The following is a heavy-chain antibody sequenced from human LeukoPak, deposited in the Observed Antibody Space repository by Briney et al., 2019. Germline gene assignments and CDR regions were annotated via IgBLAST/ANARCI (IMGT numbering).Heavy chain of an antibody. CDR2: INAGNGNT. Sequence: ASVKVSCKASGYTFTTYAMHWVRQAPGQRLEWMGWINAGNGNTKYSQKFQARVTITRDTSASTAYMELSSLRSEDTAVYYCARDPIGSRWPYYFDYWGKGTLATVSS. V-gene: IGHV1-3*01. CDR1: GYTFTTYA. CDR3: ARDPIGSRWPYYFDY. J-gene: IGHJ4*02. D-gene: IGHD6-13*01.